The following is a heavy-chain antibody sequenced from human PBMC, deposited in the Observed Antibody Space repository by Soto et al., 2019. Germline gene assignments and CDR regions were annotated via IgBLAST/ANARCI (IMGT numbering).Heavy chain of an antibody. CDR1: EFTVSSNY. J-gene: IGHJ6*02. CDR3: ARAVRSGSYPYYYYGMDV. V-gene: IGHV3-66*01. CDR2: IYSGGST. Sequence: GGSLRLSCAASEFTVSSNYMSLVRQAPGKGLEWVSVIYSGGSTYYADSVKGRFTISRDNSKNTLYLQMNSLRAEDTAVYYCARAVRSGSYPYYYYGMDVWGQGTTVTVSS. D-gene: IGHD3-10*01.